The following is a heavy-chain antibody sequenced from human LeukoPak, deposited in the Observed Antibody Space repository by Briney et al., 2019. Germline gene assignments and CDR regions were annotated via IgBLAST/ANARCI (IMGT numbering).Heavy chain of an antibody. Sequence: NPSETLSLTCTVSGGSVSSSGYYWGWIRQPPGKGLEWIGSIYYSGSAYYNPSLKSRVSISVDTSKNQFSLNLTSVTAADTAVYFCARPGIAATGVFDCWGQGTLVTVSS. V-gene: IGHV4-39*01. D-gene: IGHD6-13*01. J-gene: IGHJ4*02. CDR3: ARPGIAATGVFDC. CDR2: IYYSGSA. CDR1: GGSVSSSGYY.